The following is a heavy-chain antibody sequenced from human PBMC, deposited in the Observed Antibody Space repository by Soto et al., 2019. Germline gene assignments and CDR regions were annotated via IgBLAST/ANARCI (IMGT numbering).Heavy chain of an antibody. J-gene: IGHJ3*02. CDR1: GFTFSSYG. V-gene: IGHV3-33*01. CDR2: IWYDGSNK. CDR3: AREVGGDHDYGGNYAFDI. Sequence: PGGSLRLSCAASGFTFSSYGMHWVRQAPGKGLEWVAVIWYDGSNKYYADSVKGRFTISRDNSKNTLYLQMNSLRAEDTAVYYCAREVGGDHDYGGNYAFDIWGQGTMVTVSS. D-gene: IGHD4-17*01.